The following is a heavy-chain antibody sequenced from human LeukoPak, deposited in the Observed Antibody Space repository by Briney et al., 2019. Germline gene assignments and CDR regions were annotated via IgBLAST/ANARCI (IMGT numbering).Heavy chain of an antibody. D-gene: IGHD6-19*01. CDR2: TWNDGGNK. CDR1: GFSFSSYG. V-gene: IGHV3-33*01. CDR3: ARDRYTSGWYRGIDY. J-gene: IGHJ4*02. Sequence: AGGSLRLSCAASGFSFSSYGMHWVRQAPGKGLEWLAHTWNDGGNKYYADSVKGRFAISRDNSRNTLYLQMNSLRAEDTAVYYCARDRYTSGWYRGIDYWGQGALVTVSS.